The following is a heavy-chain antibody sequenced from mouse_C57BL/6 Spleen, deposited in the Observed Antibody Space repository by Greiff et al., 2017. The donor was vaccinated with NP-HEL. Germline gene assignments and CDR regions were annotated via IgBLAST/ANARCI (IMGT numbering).Heavy chain of an antibody. Sequence: QVQLQQPGAELVKPGASVKLSCKASGYTFTSYWMHWVKQRPGQGLEWIGMIHPNSGSTNYNEKFKSKATLTVDKSSSTAYMQLSSLTSEDSAVYYCARNYYSNYAYFDVWGTGTTVTVSS. J-gene: IGHJ1*03. D-gene: IGHD2-5*01. CDR1: GYTFTSYW. CDR2: IHPNSGST. CDR3: ARNYYSNYAYFDV. V-gene: IGHV1-64*01.